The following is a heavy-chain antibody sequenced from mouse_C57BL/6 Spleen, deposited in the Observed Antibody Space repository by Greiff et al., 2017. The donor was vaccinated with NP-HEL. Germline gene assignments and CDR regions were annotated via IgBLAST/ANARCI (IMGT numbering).Heavy chain of an antibody. Sequence: QVHVKQSGAELAKPGASVKLSCKASGYTFTSYWMHWVKQRPGQGLEWIGYINPSSGYTKYNQKFKDKATLTADKSSSTAYMQLSSLTYEDSAVYYCARGYYGNVGFAYWGQGTLVTVSA. CDR1: GYTFTSYW. J-gene: IGHJ3*01. CDR2: INPSSGYT. CDR3: ARGYYGNVGFAY. D-gene: IGHD2-1*01. V-gene: IGHV1-7*01.